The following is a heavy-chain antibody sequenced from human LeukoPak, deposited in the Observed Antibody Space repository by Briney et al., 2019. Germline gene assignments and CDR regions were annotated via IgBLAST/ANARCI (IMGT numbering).Heavy chain of an antibody. J-gene: IGHJ6*02. D-gene: IGHD6-13*01. CDR3: ARLSSSWPYYYYYYGMDV. CDR2: IKQDGSEK. CDR1: GFTFSSYW. Sequence: GGSLTLSCAASGFTFSSYWMSWVRQAPGKGLEWVANIKQDGSEKYYVDSVKGRFTISRDNAKNSLYLQMNSLRAEDTAVYYCARLSSSWPYYYYYYGMDVWGQGTTVTVSS. V-gene: IGHV3-7*05.